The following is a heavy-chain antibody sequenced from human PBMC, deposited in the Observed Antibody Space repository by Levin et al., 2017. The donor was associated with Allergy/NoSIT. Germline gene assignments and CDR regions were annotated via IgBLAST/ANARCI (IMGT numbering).Heavy chain of an antibody. J-gene: IGHJ6*02. V-gene: IGHV1-3*01. CDR3: ARPELGGWEAYGMDV. CDR1: GYTFTSYA. Sequence: EASVKVSCKASGYTFTSYAMHWVRQAPGQRLEWMGWINAGNGNTKYSQKFQGRVTITRDTSASTAYMELSSLRSEDTAVYYCARPELGGWEAYGMDVWGQGTTVTVSS. D-gene: IGHD1-26*01. CDR2: INAGNGNT.